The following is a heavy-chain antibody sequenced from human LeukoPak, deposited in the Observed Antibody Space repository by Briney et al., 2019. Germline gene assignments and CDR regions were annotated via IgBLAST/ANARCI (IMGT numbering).Heavy chain of an antibody. J-gene: IGHJ3*02. CDR1: GGSISSYY. CDR2: IYYSGST. Sequence: SETLSLTCTVSGGSISSYYWSWIRQPPGKGLEWIGYIYYSGSTNYNPSLMSRVTISVDTSKNQFSLKLSSVTAADTAVYYCATVYNETDAFDIWGQGTMVTVSS. D-gene: IGHD5-24*01. V-gene: IGHV4-59*01. CDR3: ATVYNETDAFDI.